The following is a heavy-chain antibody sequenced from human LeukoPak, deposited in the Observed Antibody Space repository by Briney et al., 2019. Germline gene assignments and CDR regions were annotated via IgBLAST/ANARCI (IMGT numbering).Heavy chain of an antibody. V-gene: IGHV3-74*01. Sequence: GGSLRLSCAASGFTFSSYWMHWVRQAPGRGLVWVSRINSDGSSTSYADSVKGRFTISRDNAKNTLYLQMNSLRAEDTAVYYCARVPGGNSYYYYMDVWGKGTTVTVSS. CDR1: GFTFSSYW. CDR2: INSDGSST. CDR3: ARVPGGNSYYYYMDV. J-gene: IGHJ6*03. D-gene: IGHD2-15*01.